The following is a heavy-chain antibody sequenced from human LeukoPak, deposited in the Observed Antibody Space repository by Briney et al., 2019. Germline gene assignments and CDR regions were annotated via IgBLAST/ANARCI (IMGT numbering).Heavy chain of an antibody. Sequence: GASVKVSCKASGYTFTSYAMNWVRQAPGQGLEWMGWINTNTGNPTYAQGFTGRFVFSLDTSVSTAYLQISSLKAEDTAVYYCARDLDSYGYGGYWFDPWGQGTLVTVSS. CDR2: INTNTGNP. D-gene: IGHD5-18*01. V-gene: IGHV7-4-1*02. CDR3: ARDLDSYGYGGYWFDP. J-gene: IGHJ5*02. CDR1: GYTFTSYA.